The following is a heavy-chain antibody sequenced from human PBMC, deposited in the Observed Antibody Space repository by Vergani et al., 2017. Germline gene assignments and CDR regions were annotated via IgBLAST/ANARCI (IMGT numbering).Heavy chain of an antibody. V-gene: IGHV5-51*03. CDR3: AKNYDFSSLYSSYNWFDP. CDR1: GYSITNYW. D-gene: IGHD3-3*01. Sequence: EVQLVQSGAEVKKPGESLKLSCQGSGYSITNYWIAWVRQRPGKGLEWMGIIYAGDSDVRYSPSFQGQVTMSVDKSLSTAYLQWRSLKASDTATYHWAKNYDFSSLYSSYNWFDPWGQGTQVTVS. J-gene: IGHJ5*02. CDR2: IYAGDSDV.